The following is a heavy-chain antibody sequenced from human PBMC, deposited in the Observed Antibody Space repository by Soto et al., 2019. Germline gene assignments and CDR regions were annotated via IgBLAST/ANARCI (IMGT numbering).Heavy chain of an antibody. CDR3: AKEVGDSSAVYSAPTWFDP. V-gene: IGHV3-30*18. CDR2: ISYDGSNK. D-gene: IGHD3-22*01. Sequence: QAHLVESGGGVVQPGRSLRLSCAASGFIFSNYAMHWVRRAPGKGLEWVGLISYDGSNKYYADSMKGRFTISRDNAMKTRFLQLISLRPEDSALYHCAKEVGDSSAVYSAPTWFDPWGQGTLVTVSS. CDR1: GFIFSNYA. J-gene: IGHJ5*02.